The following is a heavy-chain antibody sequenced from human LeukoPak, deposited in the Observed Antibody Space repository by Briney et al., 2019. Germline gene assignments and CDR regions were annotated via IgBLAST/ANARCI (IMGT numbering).Heavy chain of an antibody. D-gene: IGHD6-19*01. CDR3: ARADAVAGTYY. Sequence: SSETLSLTCAVYGGSFSGYYWSWIRQPPGKGLEWIGEINHSGSTNYNPSLKSRVTISVDTSKNQFSLKLSSVTAADTAVYYCARADAVAGTYYWGQGTLVTVSS. V-gene: IGHV4-34*01. CDR2: INHSGST. J-gene: IGHJ4*02. CDR1: GGSFSGYY.